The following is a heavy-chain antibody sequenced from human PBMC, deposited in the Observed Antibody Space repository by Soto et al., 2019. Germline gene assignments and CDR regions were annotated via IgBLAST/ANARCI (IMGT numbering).Heavy chain of an antibody. V-gene: IGHV1-18*01. Sequence: GASVKVSCKASGYTFTNNDVCWVRQTPGQGLEWMGWISPYSGKTNYARKFQGRVTMTTDTSTSTAYMEVRSLTSDDTAVYYCAREGLLLLPDYWRKGTLVTVYS. CDR2: ISPYSGKT. CDR3: AREGLLLLPDY. J-gene: IGHJ4*02. D-gene: IGHD3-22*01. CDR1: GYTFTNND.